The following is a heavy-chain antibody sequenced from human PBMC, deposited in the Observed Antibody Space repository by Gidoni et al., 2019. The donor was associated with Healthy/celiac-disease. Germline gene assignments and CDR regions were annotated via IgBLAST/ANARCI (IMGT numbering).Heavy chain of an antibody. CDR3: ARHHLSGGNPNYYMDV. V-gene: IGHV5-10-1*03. J-gene: IGHJ6*03. CDR1: GYSFTSYW. D-gene: IGHD2-15*01. Sequence: EVQLVQSGAEVKKHGESLGISRKGAGYSFTSYWIRWVRPMPGKGLEWMGRIDPSDSYTNYSPSFQGHVTISADKSISTAYLQWSSLKASDTAMYYCARHHLSGGNPNYYMDVWGKGTTVTVSS. CDR2: IDPSDSYT.